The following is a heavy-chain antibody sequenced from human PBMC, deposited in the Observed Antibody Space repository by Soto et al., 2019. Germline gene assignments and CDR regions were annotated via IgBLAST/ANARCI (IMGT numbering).Heavy chain of an antibody. Sequence: ASVKVSCKASGYTFTSYGISWVRQAPGQGLEWMGWISAYNGNTNYAQKLQGRVTMTKDTSTSTVYMELSSLRSEDTAVYYCALKGSGSYQTFDYWGQGTLVTVSS. J-gene: IGHJ4*02. CDR3: ALKGSGSYQTFDY. D-gene: IGHD3-10*01. V-gene: IGHV1-18*01. CDR2: ISAYNGNT. CDR1: GYTFTSYG.